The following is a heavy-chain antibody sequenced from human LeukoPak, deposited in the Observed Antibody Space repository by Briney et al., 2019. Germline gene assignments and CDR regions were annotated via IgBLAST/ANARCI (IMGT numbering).Heavy chain of an antibody. CDR2: ISGSGGST. Sequence: PGGSLRLSCAASGFTFSSYAMSWVRQAPGKGLEWVSAISGSGGSTYYADSVKGRFTISRDNSKNTLYLQMNSLRAEDAAVYYCAKTDAPYSSACRFDYWGQGTLVTVSS. CDR1: GFTFSSYA. D-gene: IGHD6-19*01. J-gene: IGHJ4*02. CDR3: AKTDAPYSSACRFDY. V-gene: IGHV3-23*01.